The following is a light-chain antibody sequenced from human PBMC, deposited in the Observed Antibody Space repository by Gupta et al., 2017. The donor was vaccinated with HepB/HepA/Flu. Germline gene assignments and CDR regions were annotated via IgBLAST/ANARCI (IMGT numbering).Light chain of an antibody. J-gene: IGLJ3*02. CDR3: QVWDSRNDFGV. CDR1: NIGSFN. CDR2: EDT. V-gene: IGLV3-21*02. Sequence: SFVLSQPPSVSVAPGETARMTCGGNNIGSFNVHWYQQKPGQAPVVVIYEDTDRPSGIPERFSGSNSGNTATLTIIRVEAVDEADYFCQVWDSRNDFGVFGGGTKLTVL.